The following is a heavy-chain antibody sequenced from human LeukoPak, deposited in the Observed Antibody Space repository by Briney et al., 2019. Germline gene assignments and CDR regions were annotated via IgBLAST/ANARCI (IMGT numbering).Heavy chain of an antibody. CDR2: MNPNSGNT. Sequence: ASVKVSCKASGYTFTSYDINWVRQATGQGLEWMGWMNPNSGNTDYAQKFQGRVTMTRNTSISTAYMELSSLRSEDTAVYYCAREIAVRGVKVFDYWGQGTLATVSS. D-gene: IGHD3-10*01. J-gene: IGHJ4*02. CDR1: GYTFTSYD. V-gene: IGHV1-8*02. CDR3: AREIAVRGVKVFDY.